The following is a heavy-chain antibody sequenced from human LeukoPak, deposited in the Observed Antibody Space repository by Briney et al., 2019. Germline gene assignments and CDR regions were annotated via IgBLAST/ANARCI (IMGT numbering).Heavy chain of an antibody. CDR3: ARDQQGFFDY. Sequence: AGGSLRLSCAASGFTFSSYAMHWVRQAPGKGLEWVAVISYDGSNKYYADSVKGRFTISRDNSKNTLYLQMNSLTAEDTAVYYCARDQQGFFDYWGQGTLVTVSS. CDR2: ISYDGSNK. CDR1: GFTFSSYA. V-gene: IGHV3-30*01. J-gene: IGHJ4*02.